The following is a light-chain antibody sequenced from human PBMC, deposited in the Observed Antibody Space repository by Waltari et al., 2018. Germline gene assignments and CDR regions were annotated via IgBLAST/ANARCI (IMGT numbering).Light chain of an antibody. CDR1: QSLLHSNGDNH. Sequence: DIVMTQSPLSLPVTPGEPASISCKSSQSLLHSNGDNHLDWYLQKPGQAPPLLIYLGFNRAFGVPDRFSGSGSGTDFTLKISRGEAEDVGVYYCMQALQIPWTFGQGTKVEIK. CDR2: LGF. CDR3: MQALQIPWT. J-gene: IGKJ1*01. V-gene: IGKV2-28*01.